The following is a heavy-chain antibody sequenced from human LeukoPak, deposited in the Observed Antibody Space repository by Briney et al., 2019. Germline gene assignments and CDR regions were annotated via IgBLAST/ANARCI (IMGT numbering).Heavy chain of an antibody. CDR2: INPNSGGT. CDR1: GYTFTNYY. D-gene: IGHD1-26*01. CDR3: AIEESWDLGLGP. J-gene: IGHJ5*02. Sequence: GASVKVSCKASGYTFTNYYIHWVRQAPGQGLEWMGWINPNSGGTNYAQKFQGRVTMTRDTSISTAYMELTRLRYDDTAVYYCAIEESWDLGLGPWGQGTLVTVSS. V-gene: IGHV1-2*02.